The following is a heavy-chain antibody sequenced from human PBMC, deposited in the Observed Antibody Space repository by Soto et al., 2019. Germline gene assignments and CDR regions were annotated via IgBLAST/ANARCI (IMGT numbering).Heavy chain of an antibody. CDR2: ISSSSSYI. D-gene: IGHD1-26*01. V-gene: IGHV3-21*01. CDR1: GFTFSSYS. J-gene: IGHJ4*02. CDR3: ARDQIVGARRGFDY. Sequence: PGGSLRLSCAASGFTFSSYSMNWVRQAPGKGLEWVSSISSSSSYIYYADSVKGRFTISRDNAKNSLYLQMNSLRAEDTAVYYCARDQIVGARRGFDYWGQGTLVTVSS.